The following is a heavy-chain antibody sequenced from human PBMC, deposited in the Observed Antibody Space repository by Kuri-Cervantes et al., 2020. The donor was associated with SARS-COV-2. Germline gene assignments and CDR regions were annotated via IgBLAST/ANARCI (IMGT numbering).Heavy chain of an antibody. D-gene: IGHD2-2*01. Sequence: GESLKISCAASGFTFGSYGMHWVRQAPGKGLEWVAFIRYDGSNKYYADSVKGRFTISRDNSKNTLYLQMNSLRAEDTAVYYCAKEVVPAATPGAGHFDYWGQGTLVTVSS. J-gene: IGHJ4*02. CDR2: IRYDGSNK. CDR1: GFTFGSYG. V-gene: IGHV3-30*02. CDR3: AKEVVPAATPGAGHFDY.